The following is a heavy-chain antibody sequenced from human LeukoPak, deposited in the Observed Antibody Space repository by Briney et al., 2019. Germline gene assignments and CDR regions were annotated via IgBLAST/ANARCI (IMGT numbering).Heavy chain of an antibody. J-gene: IGHJ5*02. CDR1: GYTFTSNG. CDR3: ARDSGCSNP. CDR2: ISTYNGNT. Sequence: ASVTVSCKTSGYTFTSNGIIWVRQAPGQGLEWMGWISTYNGNTNYAQKFQGRVTMTTDTSTSTAYMELRSLTSDDTAVYYCARDSGCSNPWGQGTLVTVSS. D-gene: IGHD6-19*01. V-gene: IGHV1-18*01.